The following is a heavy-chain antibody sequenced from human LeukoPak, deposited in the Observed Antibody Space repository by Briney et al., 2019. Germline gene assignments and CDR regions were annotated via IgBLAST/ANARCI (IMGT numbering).Heavy chain of an antibody. Sequence: ASVKVSCKASGYTFTSYYMHWVRQAPGQGLEWMGIINPSGGSTSYAQKLQGRVTMTRDTSTSTVYMELSSLRAEDTAVYYCARDLSSLDTAMVSADYYYYYYMDVWGKGTTVTVSS. D-gene: IGHD5-18*01. V-gene: IGHV1-46*01. J-gene: IGHJ6*03. CDR1: GYTFTSYY. CDR2: INPSGGST. CDR3: ARDLSSLDTAMVSADYYYYYYMDV.